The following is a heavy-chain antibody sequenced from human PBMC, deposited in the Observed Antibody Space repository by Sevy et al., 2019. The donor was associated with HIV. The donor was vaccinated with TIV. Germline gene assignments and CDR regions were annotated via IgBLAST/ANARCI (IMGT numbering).Heavy chain of an antibody. CDR2: IKQDGSEK. V-gene: IGHV3-7*04. CDR3: ARGGGVY. D-gene: IGHD2-15*01. CDR1: GFTFSSYY. Sequence: GGYLRLSCAASGFTFSSYYMSWVRQAPGKGLEWVANIKQDGSEKYYVDSVKDRFTISRDNAKNSLYLQLNSLRAEDTAVYYCARGGGVYWGQGTLVTVSS. J-gene: IGHJ4*02.